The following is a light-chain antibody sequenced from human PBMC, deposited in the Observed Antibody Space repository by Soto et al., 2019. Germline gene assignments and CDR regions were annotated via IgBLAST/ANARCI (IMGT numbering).Light chain of an antibody. V-gene: IGLV7-46*01. Sequence: QAVVTQEPSLTVSPGGTVTLTCGSSTGAVTSGHYPYWFQQKPGQAPRTLIYDTSNKHSWTPARFSGSLLGGKAALTLSGAQPEDEAEYYCVLSYSGAYYVFGTGTKLTVL. CDR1: TGAVTSGHY. CDR2: DTS. CDR3: VLSYSGAYYV. J-gene: IGLJ1*01.